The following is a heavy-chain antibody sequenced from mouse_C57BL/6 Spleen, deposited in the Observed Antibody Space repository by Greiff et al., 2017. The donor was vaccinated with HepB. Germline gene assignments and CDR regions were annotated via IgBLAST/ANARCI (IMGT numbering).Heavy chain of an antibody. Sequence: EVNVVESGGGLVQPGGSLKLSCAASGFTFSDYYMYWVRQTPEKRLEWVAYISNGGGSTYYPDTVKGRYTISRDNAKNTLYLQMSRLKSEDTAMYYCARQEAMDYWGQGTSVTVSS. J-gene: IGHJ4*01. CDR3: ARQEAMDY. CDR2: ISNGGGST. CDR1: GFTFSDYY. V-gene: IGHV5-12*01.